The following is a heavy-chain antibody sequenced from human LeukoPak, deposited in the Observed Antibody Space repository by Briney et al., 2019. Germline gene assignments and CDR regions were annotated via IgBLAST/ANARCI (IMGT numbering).Heavy chain of an antibody. CDR2: MNPNSGNT. CDR1: GYTFTSYD. V-gene: IGHV1-8*01. J-gene: IGHJ6*01. D-gene: IGHD3-10*01. Sequence: GASVKVSCKASGYTFTSYDINWVRQATGQGLEWMGWMNPNSGNTGYAQKFQGRVTMTRNTSISTAYMELSSLRAEDTAVYYCVKGIDYYGSGSHSTSYYGMDVWGQGTTVTVSS. CDR3: VKGIDYYGSGSHSTSYYGMDV.